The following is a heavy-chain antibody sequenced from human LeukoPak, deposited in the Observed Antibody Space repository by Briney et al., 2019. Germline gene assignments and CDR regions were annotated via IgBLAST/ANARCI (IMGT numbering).Heavy chain of an antibody. V-gene: IGHV3-21*06. Sequence: GGSLRLSCAASGFTFSSYSMNWVRQAPGKGLEWVSSISSSSSYIYYADSVKGRFTISRDNAKNSLYLQMNSLRAEDTAVYYCARYHGSGSYTDYWGQGTLVTVSS. CDR1: GFTFSSYS. CDR2: ISSSSSYI. D-gene: IGHD3-10*01. J-gene: IGHJ4*02. CDR3: ARYHGSGSYTDY.